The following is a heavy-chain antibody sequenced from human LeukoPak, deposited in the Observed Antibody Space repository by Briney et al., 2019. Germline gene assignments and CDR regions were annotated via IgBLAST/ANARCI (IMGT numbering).Heavy chain of an antibody. CDR3: ASYRRVGATSDAFDI. J-gene: IGHJ3*02. CDR1: GFTFSNFW. Sequence: GGSLRLSCAAAGFTFSNFWMNWVRQTPGKGLEWVANIKQDGSEKNYVDSVKGRFTISRDNAKNSLFLQMNSLRAEDTAVYYCASYRRVGATSDAFDIWGQGTMVTVSS. D-gene: IGHD1-26*01. V-gene: IGHV3-7*03. CDR2: IKQDGSEK.